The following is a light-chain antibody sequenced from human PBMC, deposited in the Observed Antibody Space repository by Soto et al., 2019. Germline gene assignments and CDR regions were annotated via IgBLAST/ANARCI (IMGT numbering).Light chain of an antibody. CDR3: CSYAGRSTWV. Sequence: QSVLTQPAFVSGSPGQSITISCTGSSSDVGNYDLVSWYQQHPGKVPKLMIYEGSKRPSGVSHRFSGSKSGNTASLTISGLQAEDEADYYCCSYAGRSTWVFGGGTKLTVL. J-gene: IGLJ3*02. CDR1: SSDVGNYDL. CDR2: EGS. V-gene: IGLV2-23*01.